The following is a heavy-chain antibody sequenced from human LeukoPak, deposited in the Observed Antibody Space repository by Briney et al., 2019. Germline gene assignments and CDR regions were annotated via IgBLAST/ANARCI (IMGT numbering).Heavy chain of an antibody. CDR2: ITANGDRT. J-gene: IGHJ4*02. Sequence: GGSLRLSCVGSGFIFRSYAVAWVRQAPGKGLDWVSTITANGDRTYYADSVKGRFTISRDNSRNTLCLQMSSLRAEDTALYYCATFGVIVRNNYLDYWGQGALVAVSS. CDR1: GFIFRSYA. D-gene: IGHD3-3*01. V-gene: IGHV3-23*01. CDR3: ATFGVIVRNNYLDY.